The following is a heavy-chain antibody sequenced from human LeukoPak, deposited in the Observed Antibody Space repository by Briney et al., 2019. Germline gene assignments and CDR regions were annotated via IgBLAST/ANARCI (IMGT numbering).Heavy chain of an antibody. CDR2: INHSGST. D-gene: IGHD4-17*01. V-gene: IGHV4-34*01. CDR3: ARDLGNDYGDYGWFDP. Sequence: SETLSLTCAVYGGSFSGYYWSWIRQPPGKGLEWIGEINHSGSTNYNPSLKSRVTISVDTSKNQFSLKLSSVTAADTAVYYCARDLGNDYGDYGWFDPWGQGTLVTVSS. J-gene: IGHJ5*02. CDR1: GGSFSGYY.